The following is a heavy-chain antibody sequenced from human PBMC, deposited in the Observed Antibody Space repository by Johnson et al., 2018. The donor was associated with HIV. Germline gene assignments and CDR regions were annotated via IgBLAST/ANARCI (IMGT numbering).Heavy chain of an antibody. CDR2: ISYDGSNK. V-gene: IGHV3-30*19. J-gene: IGHJ3*02. Sequence: QVQLVESGGGVVQPGGSLRLSCAASGFTFSSYGMHWVRQAPGKGLEWVAVISYDGSNKYYADSVKGRFTISRDNSKNTLYLQMNSLRAEDTAVYYCARDVSYRYDSDGWADAFDIWGQGTMVTVSS. D-gene: IGHD3-22*01. CDR3: ARDVSYRYDSDGWADAFDI. CDR1: GFTFSSYG.